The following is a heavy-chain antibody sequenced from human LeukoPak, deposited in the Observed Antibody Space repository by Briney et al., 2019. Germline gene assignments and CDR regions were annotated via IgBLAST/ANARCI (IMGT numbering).Heavy chain of an antibody. CDR2: IYYSGSS. V-gene: IGHV4-59*01. Sequence: SSETLSLTCTVSGASIRSYYWCWIRHPPPEGLQWIGYIYYSGSSNYNPSLKSRVTISVDTSKNQFSLKLSSVTAADTAVYYCAGVDYGGNSGFDYWGQGTLVTVSS. CDR3: AGVDYGGNSGFDY. CDR1: GASIRSYY. J-gene: IGHJ4*02. D-gene: IGHD4-23*01.